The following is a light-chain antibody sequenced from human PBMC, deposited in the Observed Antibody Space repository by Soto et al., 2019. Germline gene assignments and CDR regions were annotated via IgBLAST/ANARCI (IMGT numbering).Light chain of an antibody. CDR3: SSYTSISTRV. J-gene: IGLJ3*02. Sequence: QSALTQPASVSGSPGQSITISCTGTSSDVGSYNYVSWYQQHPGKAPKLMIYEVSNRPSGVSNRFSGSKSGNTASLTISGLQREDEANYYCSSYTSISTRVFGGGTKLTVL. CDR2: EVS. CDR1: SSDVGSYNY. V-gene: IGLV2-14*01.